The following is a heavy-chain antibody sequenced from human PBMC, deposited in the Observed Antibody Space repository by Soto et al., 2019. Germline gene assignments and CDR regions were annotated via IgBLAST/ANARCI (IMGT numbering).Heavy chain of an antibody. CDR3: ATRDTSRFY. V-gene: IGHV4-4*02. D-gene: IGHD5-18*01. CDR2: SHQSWNT. J-gene: IGHJ4*02. CDR1: GVSISSHDW. Sequence: QVQLQESGPGLVKPSGTLSLTCAVSGVSISSHDWWTWVRQPPGKGLEWIGESHQSWNTNYNSSLESRVTISVDKSENQFSLKLSSVTVADTAVYYCATRDTSRFYWGQGILVTVSS.